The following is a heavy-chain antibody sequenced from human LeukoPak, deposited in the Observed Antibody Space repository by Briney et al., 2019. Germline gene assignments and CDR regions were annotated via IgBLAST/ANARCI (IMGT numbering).Heavy chain of an antibody. CDR1: GGSFSGYY. D-gene: IGHD5-18*01. J-gene: IGHJ6*02. CDR2: INHSGST. Sequence: PSETLSLTCAVYGGSFSGYYWSWIRQPPGKGLEWIGEINHSGSTNYNPSLKSRVTISVDTSKNQFSLKLSSVTAADTAVYYCARRLRAKLWLRRNYYYGMDVWGQGTTVTVSS. V-gene: IGHV4-34*01. CDR3: ARRLRAKLWLRRNYYYGMDV.